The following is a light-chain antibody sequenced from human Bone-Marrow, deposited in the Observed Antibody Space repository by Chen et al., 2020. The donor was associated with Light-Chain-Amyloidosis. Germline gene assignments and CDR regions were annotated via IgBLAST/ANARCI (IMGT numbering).Light chain of an antibody. J-gene: IGLJ2*01. CDR1: DLPTKY. CDR3: QSADSSGTYEVI. V-gene: IGLV3-25*03. CDR2: RDT. Sequence: SSELPPPPSASVSLGQPARITCSGDDLPTKYAYWYQQKPGQAPVLVIHRDTERPSGISERFSGSSSGTTATLTISGVQAEDEADYHCQSADSSGTYEVIFGGGTKLTVL.